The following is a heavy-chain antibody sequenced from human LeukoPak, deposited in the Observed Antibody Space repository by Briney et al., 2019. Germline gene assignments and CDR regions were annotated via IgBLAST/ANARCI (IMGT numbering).Heavy chain of an antibody. CDR3: ASPDYSDYARFDY. D-gene: IGHD4-11*01. CDR1: GFTFSRYW. Sequence: GGSLRLSCAASGFTFSRYWMSWVRQAPGKGLEWVSYISSSSSYIYYADSVKGRFTISRDNAKNSVYLQMNSLRAEDTAVYYCASPDYSDYARFDYWGQGVLVTVSS. J-gene: IGHJ4*02. CDR2: ISSSSSYI. V-gene: IGHV3-21*01.